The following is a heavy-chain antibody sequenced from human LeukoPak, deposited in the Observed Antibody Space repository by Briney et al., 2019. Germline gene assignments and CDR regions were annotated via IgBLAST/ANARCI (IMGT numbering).Heavy chain of an antibody. CDR2: IIPIFGIA. J-gene: IGHJ4*02. Sequence: SVKVSRKASGGTFSSYAISWVRQAPGQGLEWMGGIIPIFGIANYAQKFQGRVTITADKSTSTAYMELSSLRSEDTAVYYCARARGLWFGESRDDSFDYWGQGTLVTVSS. CDR3: ARARGLWFGESRDDSFDY. V-gene: IGHV1-69*10. CDR1: GGTFSSYA. D-gene: IGHD3-10*01.